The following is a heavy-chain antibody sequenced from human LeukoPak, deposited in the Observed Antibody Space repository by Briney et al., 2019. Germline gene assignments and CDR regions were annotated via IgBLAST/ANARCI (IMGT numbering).Heavy chain of an antibody. Sequence: GGSLRLSCAASGFTLSSYVMHWDRQAPGKGLEWVAVISYDGSNKYYADSVKGRFTISRDNSKNTLYLQMNSLRAEDTAVYYCARDNGYSGYDVPDYWGQGTLVTVSS. J-gene: IGHJ4*02. D-gene: IGHD5-12*01. CDR2: ISYDGSNK. CDR3: ARDNGYSGYDVPDY. V-gene: IGHV3-30*03. CDR1: GFTLSSYV.